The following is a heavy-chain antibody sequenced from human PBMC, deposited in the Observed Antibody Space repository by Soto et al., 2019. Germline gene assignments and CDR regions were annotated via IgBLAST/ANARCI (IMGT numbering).Heavy chain of an antibody. CDR3: ARDIASYAYGEGY. Sequence: PSETLSLPCTVSGGSINSYWWSWIRQPAGKGLEWIGRVYSSGTTDYNPSLNSRAAMSVETSKNQFSLKLSSVTAADTAVYYCARDIASYAYGEGYWGQGIQVTVS. V-gene: IGHV4-4*07. D-gene: IGHD2-21*01. CDR2: VYSSGTT. CDR1: GGSINSYW. J-gene: IGHJ4*02.